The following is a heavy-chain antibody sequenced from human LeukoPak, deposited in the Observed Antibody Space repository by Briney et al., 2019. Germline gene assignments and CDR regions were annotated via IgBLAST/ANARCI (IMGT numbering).Heavy chain of an antibody. V-gene: IGHV3-74*01. CDR2: INSDGSST. J-gene: IGHJ5*02. CDR3: ARDHSYSSSWYANWFDP. Sequence: GGSLRLSCAASGLTFSSYSMNWVRQAPGKGLVWVSRINSDGSSTSYADSVKGRFTISRDNAKNSLYLQMNSLRAEDTAVYYCARDHSYSSSWYANWFDPWGQGSLVTVSS. CDR1: GLTFSSYS. D-gene: IGHD6-13*01.